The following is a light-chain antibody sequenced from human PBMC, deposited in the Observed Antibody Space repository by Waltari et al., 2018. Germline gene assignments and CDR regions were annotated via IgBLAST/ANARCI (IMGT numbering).Light chain of an antibody. CDR3: QQYNNWPPYL. J-gene: IGKJ2*01. CDR1: QSVSTN. V-gene: IGKV3D-15*01. CDR2: GAS. Sequence: ETVMTQSPTTLSLSPGDSATLPCTASQSVSTNLAWYQPEPGHAPRLLTYGASIRATGVPARFSGRGAGTEFTLTISSLQSEDFAVYYCQQYNNWPPYLFGQGSQLWI.